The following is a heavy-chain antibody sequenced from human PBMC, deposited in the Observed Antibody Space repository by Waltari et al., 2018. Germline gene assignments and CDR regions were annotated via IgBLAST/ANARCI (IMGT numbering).Heavy chain of an antibody. Sequence: QVQLVQSGAEVKKPGASVKVSCKASGYTFTGYYMHWVRQAPGQGLEWMGWINPNSGGTNYAQKFQGRVTMTRDTSISTAYMELSRLRSDDTAVYYCASSPFGNYYYYYMDVWGKGTTVTISS. CDR2: INPNSGGT. D-gene: IGHD3-16*01. J-gene: IGHJ6*03. V-gene: IGHV1-2*02. CDR1: GYTFTGYY. CDR3: ASSPFGNYYYYYMDV.